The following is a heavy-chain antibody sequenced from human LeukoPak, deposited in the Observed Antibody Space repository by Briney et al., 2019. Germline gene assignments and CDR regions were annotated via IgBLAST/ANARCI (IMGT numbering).Heavy chain of an antibody. Sequence: ASETLSLTCTVSGGSISSGGYYWSWIRQPLGKGLEWIGYIYHSGSTYYNPSLKSRVTISVDRSKNQFSLKLSSVTAADTAVYYCARDPTTGDCSSTSRYTHWGQGTLVTVSS. D-gene: IGHD2-2*02. CDR2: IYHSGST. J-gene: IGHJ4*02. CDR1: GGSISSGGYY. CDR3: ARDPTTGDCSSTSRYTH. V-gene: IGHV4-30-2*01.